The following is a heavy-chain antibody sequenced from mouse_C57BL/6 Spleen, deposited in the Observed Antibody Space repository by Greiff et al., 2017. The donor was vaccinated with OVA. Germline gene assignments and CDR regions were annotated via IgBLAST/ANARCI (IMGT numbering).Heavy chain of an antibody. V-gene: IGHV5-17*01. D-gene: IGHD2-3*01. CDR3: ARVGYYDYFDD. CDR1: GFTFSDYG. CDR2: ISSGSSTI. J-gene: IGHJ2*01. Sequence: EVQLVESGGGLVKPGGSLKLSCAASGFTFSDYGMHWVRQAPEKGLEWVAYISSGSSTIYYADTVKGRFTISRDNAKNTLFLQMTSLRSEDTAMYYCARVGYYDYFDDWGQGTTLTASS.